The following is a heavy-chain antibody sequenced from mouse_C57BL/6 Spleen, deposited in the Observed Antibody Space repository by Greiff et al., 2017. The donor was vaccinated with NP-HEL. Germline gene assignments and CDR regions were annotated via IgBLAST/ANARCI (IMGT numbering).Heavy chain of an antibody. CDR3: VGDGDYGSSYGYYFDY. CDR2: IRSKSSNYAT. CDR1: GFTFNTYA. J-gene: IGHJ2*01. V-gene: IGHV10-3*01. D-gene: IGHD1-1*01. Sequence: DVQLVESGGGLVQPKGSLKLSCAASGFTFNTYAMHWVRQAPGKGLEWVARIRSKSSNYATYYADSVKDRFTISRDDSQSMLYLQMNNLKTEDTAMYYCVGDGDYGSSYGYYFDYWGQGTTLTVSS.